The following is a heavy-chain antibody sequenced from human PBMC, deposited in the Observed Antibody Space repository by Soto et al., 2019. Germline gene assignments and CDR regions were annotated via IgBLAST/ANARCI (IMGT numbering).Heavy chain of an antibody. CDR2: ISGSGGST. CDR1: GFTFSSYA. V-gene: IGHV3-23*01. J-gene: IGHJ5*02. D-gene: IGHD6-13*01. Sequence: GGSLRLSCAASGFTFSSYAMSWVRQAPGKGLEWVSAISGSGGSTYYADSVKGRFTISRDNSKNTLYLQMNSLRAEDTAVYYCAKDPFSYSSSWYSSGPPLYNWFDPWGQGTLVTVS. CDR3: AKDPFSYSSSWYSSGPPLYNWFDP.